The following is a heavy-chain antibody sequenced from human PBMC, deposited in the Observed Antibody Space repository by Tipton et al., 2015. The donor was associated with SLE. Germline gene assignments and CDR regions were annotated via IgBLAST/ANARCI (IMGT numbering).Heavy chain of an antibody. CDR3: ARSGIAAVFGY. D-gene: IGHD6-13*01. CDR1: GGSFRGYY. Sequence: TLSLTCAVYGGSFRGYYWTWIRQPPGKGLVYIGEINHNGDTYYNPSLKSRVTMSVDTSTNQFSLNLTSVTAADTAMYYCARSGIAAVFGYWGQGTLVTVSS. J-gene: IGHJ4*02. CDR2: INHNGDT. V-gene: IGHV4-34*01.